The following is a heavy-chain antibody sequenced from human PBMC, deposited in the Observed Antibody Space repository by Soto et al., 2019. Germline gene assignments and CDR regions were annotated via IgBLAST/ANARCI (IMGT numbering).Heavy chain of an antibody. CDR2: IWYDGSNK. CDR1: GFTFSSYG. Sequence: PGGSLRLSCAASGFTFSSYGMHWVRQAPGKGLEWVAVIWYDGSNKYYADSVKGRFTISRDNSKNTLYLQMNSLRAEDTAVYYCARGGTEASYVTFDIWGQGTMVTVSS. V-gene: IGHV3-33*01. D-gene: IGHD3-10*02. CDR3: ARGGTEASYVTFDI. J-gene: IGHJ3*02.